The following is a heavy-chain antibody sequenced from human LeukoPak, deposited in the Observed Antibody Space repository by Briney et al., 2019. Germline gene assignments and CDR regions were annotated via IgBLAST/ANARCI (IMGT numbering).Heavy chain of an antibody. CDR1: GYSFSNNW. J-gene: IGHJ4*02. V-gene: IGHV5-51*01. D-gene: IGHD3-16*02. CDR2: IYPGDSDT. Sequence: GESLKISCKGFGYSFSNNWIAWVRQMPGKGLEWMGIIYPGDSDTRYSPSFQGQVTISADKSITTAYLQWRTLKASDSAMYYCARLIARWSYRVVRLYYFDYWGQGTLVTVSS. CDR3: ARLIARWSYRVVRLYYFDY.